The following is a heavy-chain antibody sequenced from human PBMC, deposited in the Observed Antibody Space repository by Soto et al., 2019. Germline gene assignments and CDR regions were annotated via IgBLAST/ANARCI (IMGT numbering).Heavy chain of an antibody. V-gene: IGHV3-7*03. Sequence: GSLRLSCAASGXTFSSYCMSWVRQAPGRGLEWVANIKQDGSDQYYVDSVKGLFTISRDNAKNSLYLQMNSLRAEDTAVYYCARDLKDYDFWSGYLDVWGQGTTGTVSS. D-gene: IGHD3-3*01. CDR2: IKQDGSDQ. CDR3: ARDLKDYDFWSGYLDV. J-gene: IGHJ6*02. CDR1: GXTFSSYC.